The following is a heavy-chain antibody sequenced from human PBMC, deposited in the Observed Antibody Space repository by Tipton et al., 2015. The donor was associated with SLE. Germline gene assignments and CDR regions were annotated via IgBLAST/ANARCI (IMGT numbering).Heavy chain of an antibody. CDR2: IFFSGIT. CDR1: GGSIRGQC. J-gene: IGHJ3*02. Sequence: TLSLTCTVTGGSIRGQCWSWVRQPPGRTLDYIGTIFFSGITNYSPSLKSRVAISVDTSKNHFSLNLTSVTASDTAVYYCASRGTNWKLRRAFDIWGQGTLVTVSS. D-gene: IGHD1-20*01. CDR3: ASRGTNWKLRRAFDI. V-gene: IGHV4-4*08.